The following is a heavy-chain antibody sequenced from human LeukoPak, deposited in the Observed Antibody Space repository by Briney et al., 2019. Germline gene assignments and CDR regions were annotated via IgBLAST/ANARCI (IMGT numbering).Heavy chain of an antibody. CDR1: GYTFTGYY. D-gene: IGHD6-6*01. J-gene: IGHJ5*02. Sequence: ASVKVSCKASGYTFTGYYMHWVRQAPGQGFEWMGWINPNSGGTNYAQKFQGRVTMTRDTSISTAYMELSRLRSDDTAVYYCARDLQSSSWGPKNWFDPWGQGTLVTVSS. V-gene: IGHV1-2*02. CDR2: INPNSGGT. CDR3: ARDLQSSSWGPKNWFDP.